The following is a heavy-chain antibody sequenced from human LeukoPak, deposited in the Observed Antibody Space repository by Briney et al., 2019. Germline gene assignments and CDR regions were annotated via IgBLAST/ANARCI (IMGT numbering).Heavy chain of an antibody. CDR2: ISGSGGST. CDR1: GFTFSSYA. CDR3: AKAHSGYCSSTSCLHWFDP. D-gene: IGHD2-2*01. V-gene: IGHV3-23*01. J-gene: IGHJ5*02. Sequence: GGSLRLSCAASGFTFSSYAMSWVRQAPGKGLEWVSAISGSGGSTYYADSVKGRFTISRDNSKNTLHLQMNSLRAEDTAVYYCAKAHSGYCSSTSCLHWFDPWGQGTLVTVSS.